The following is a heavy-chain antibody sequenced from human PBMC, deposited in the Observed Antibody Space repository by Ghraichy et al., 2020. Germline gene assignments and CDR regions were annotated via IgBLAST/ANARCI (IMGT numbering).Heavy chain of an antibody. J-gene: IGHJ4*02. Sequence: GGSLRLSCAASGFSVSINYMNWVRQAPVKGLEWVSVIFSGGSTYYADSVRGRFTISRDNSKNTLYLQMNSLRAEDTAVYYCSRDPLDDYDDYDEGYWGQGTLVTVSS. CDR2: IFSGGST. CDR3: SRDPLDDYDDYDEGY. V-gene: IGHV3-53*01. D-gene: IGHD4-17*01. CDR1: GFSVSINY.